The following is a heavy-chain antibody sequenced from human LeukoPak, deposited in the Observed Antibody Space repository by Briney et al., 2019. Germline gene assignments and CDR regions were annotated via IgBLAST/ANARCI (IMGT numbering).Heavy chain of an antibody. CDR3: ARAGIRLSTYYYYGMDV. V-gene: IGHV4-34*01. Sequence: SETLSLTCAVYGGSFSGYYWSWIRQPPGKGLEWIGEINHSGSTNYNPSLKSRVTISVDTSKNQFSLKLSSVTAADTAVYYCARAGIRLSTYYYYGMDVWGQGTTVTVSS. CDR2: INHSGST. D-gene: IGHD3-10*01. CDR1: GGSFSGYY. J-gene: IGHJ6*02.